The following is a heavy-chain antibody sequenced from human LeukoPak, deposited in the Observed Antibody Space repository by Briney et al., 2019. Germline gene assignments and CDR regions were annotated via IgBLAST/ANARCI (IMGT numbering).Heavy chain of an antibody. D-gene: IGHD3-22*01. CDR2: IIPIFGTA. CDR3: ARVRVKTYYYDSSGYLPYYFDY. Sequence: ASVHVSCKASGGTLSSYAISWVRQAPGQGLEWMGGIIPIFGTANYAQKFQGRVTITADESTSTAYMELSSLRSEDTAVYYCARVRVKTYYYDSSGYLPYYFDYWGQGTLVTVSS. CDR1: GGTLSSYA. J-gene: IGHJ4*02. V-gene: IGHV1-69*13.